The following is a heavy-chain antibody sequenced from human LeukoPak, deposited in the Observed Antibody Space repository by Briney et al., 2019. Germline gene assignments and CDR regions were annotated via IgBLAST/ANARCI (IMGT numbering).Heavy chain of an antibody. D-gene: IGHD3-22*01. CDR2: ISWNSGSI. V-gene: IGHV3-9*01. CDR3: AKDLNYYDSSADAFDI. CDR1: GFTFDDYA. J-gene: IGHJ3*02. Sequence: PGGSLRLSCAASGFTFDDYAMHWVRQAPGKGLEWVSGISWNSGSIGYADSVKGRFTISRDNAKNSLYLQMNSLRAEDTALYYCAKDLNYYDSSADAFDIWGQGTMVTVSS.